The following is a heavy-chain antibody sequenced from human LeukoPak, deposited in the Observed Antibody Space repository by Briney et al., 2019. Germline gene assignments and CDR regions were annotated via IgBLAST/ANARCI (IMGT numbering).Heavy chain of an antibody. Sequence: PGGSLRLSCAASGFTFSSYAMHWVRQAPGKGLEWVAVISYDGSNKYYADSVKGRFTISRDNSKNTLYLQMNSLRAEDTAVYYCARDGRAYYYGSGGHPLTSGYWGQGTLVTVSS. CDR2: ISYDGSNK. CDR1: GFTFSSYA. J-gene: IGHJ4*02. D-gene: IGHD3-10*01. CDR3: ARDGRAYYYGSGGHPLTSGY. V-gene: IGHV3-30-3*01.